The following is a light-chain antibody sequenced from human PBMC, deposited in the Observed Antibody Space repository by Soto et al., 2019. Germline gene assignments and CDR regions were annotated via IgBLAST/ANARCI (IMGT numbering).Light chain of an antibody. CDR1: SSDVGGYNY. J-gene: IGLJ3*02. Sequence: QSALTQPPSASGSPGQSVTISCTGTSSDVGGYNYVSWYQQYLGRAPKLMIYEVTKRPSGVPDRFSGSKSGNTASLTVSGLHAEDEADYYCSSYAASNNFYFVFGGGTKLTVL. CDR2: EVT. V-gene: IGLV2-8*01. CDR3: SSYAASNNFYFV.